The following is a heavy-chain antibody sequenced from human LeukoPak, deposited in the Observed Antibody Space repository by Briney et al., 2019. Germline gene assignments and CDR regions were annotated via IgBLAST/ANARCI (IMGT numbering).Heavy chain of an antibody. Sequence: GGSLRLSCAASGFTFSSYEMNWVRQAPGKGLEWVSYISSSGSTVYYADSVKGRFTISRDNAKNSLYLQMNSLRAEDTAVYYCARFLGYCSGGSCSDPNWFDPWGQGTLVTVSS. CDR3: ARFLGYCSGGSCSDPNWFDP. D-gene: IGHD2-15*01. J-gene: IGHJ5*02. V-gene: IGHV3-48*03. CDR2: ISSSGSTV. CDR1: GFTFSSYE.